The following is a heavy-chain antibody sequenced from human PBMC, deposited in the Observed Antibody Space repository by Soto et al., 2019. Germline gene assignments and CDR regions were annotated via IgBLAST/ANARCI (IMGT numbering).Heavy chain of an antibody. CDR1: GASIRSYY. Sequence: PSETLSLTCSVSGASIRSYYWSWIRQPPGKGLEWIGYIYYSGSTNYNPSLKSRVTISVDTSKNQFSLKLSSVTAAETAVYYCARVDRGSGECSGGSCSDYYYYGMDVWGQGTTVTVSS. J-gene: IGHJ6*02. V-gene: IGHV4-59*12. CDR3: ARVDRGSGECSGGSCSDYYYYGMDV. D-gene: IGHD2-15*01. CDR2: IYYSGST.